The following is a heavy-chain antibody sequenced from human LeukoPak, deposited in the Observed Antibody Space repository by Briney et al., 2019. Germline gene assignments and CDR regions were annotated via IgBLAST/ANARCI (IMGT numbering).Heavy chain of an antibody. Sequence: SETLSLTCAVYGGSFSGYYWSWIRQPPGKGLEWIGEINHSGSTNYNPSLKSRVTISVDTSKNQFSLKLSSVTAADTAVYYCAREITLGVAVNWFDPWGQGTLVTVSS. D-gene: IGHD3-10*01. J-gene: IGHJ5*02. CDR2: INHSGST. V-gene: IGHV4-34*01. CDR1: GGSFSGYY. CDR3: AREITLGVAVNWFDP.